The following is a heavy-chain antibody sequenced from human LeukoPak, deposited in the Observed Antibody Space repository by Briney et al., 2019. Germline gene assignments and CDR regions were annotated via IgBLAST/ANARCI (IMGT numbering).Heavy chain of an antibody. Sequence: PGGSLRLSCAASGFTFSSYAMSWVRQAPGKGLEWVSAISGSGGSTYYADSVKGRFTISRDNSKNTLYLQMNSLRAEDTAVYYCAKTMVRGVMDHYYYGMDVWGQGTTVTVSS. CDR2: ISGSGGST. D-gene: IGHD3-10*01. J-gene: IGHJ6*02. CDR3: AKTMVRGVMDHYYYGMDV. CDR1: GFTFSSYA. V-gene: IGHV3-23*01.